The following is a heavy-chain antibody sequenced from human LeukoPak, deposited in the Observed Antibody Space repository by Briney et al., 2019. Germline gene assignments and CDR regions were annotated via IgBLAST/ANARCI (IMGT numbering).Heavy chain of an antibody. CDR3: ARGVVGTRSGWYYFDY. V-gene: IGHV7-4-1*02. Sequence: ASVKVSCKASGYTFTSYAMNWVRQAPGQGLEWMGWINTNTGNPTYAQGFTGRFVFSLDTSVSTAYLQVSSLKAEDTAVYYCARGVVGTRSGWYYFDYWGQGTLVTVSS. CDR1: GYTFTSYA. D-gene: IGHD6-19*01. J-gene: IGHJ4*02. CDR2: INTNTGNP.